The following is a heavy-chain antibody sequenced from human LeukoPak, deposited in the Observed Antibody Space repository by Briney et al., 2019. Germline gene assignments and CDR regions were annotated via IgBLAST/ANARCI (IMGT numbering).Heavy chain of an antibody. CDR1: GFTFSSYE. Sequence: PGGSLRLSCAASGFTFSSYEMNWVRKAPGKGLEWVSSISSSSSYICYADSVKGRFTISRDNAKNSLYLQMNSLRAEDTAVYYCARGATGTTALVDYWGQGTLVTVSS. CDR3: ARGATGTTALVDY. V-gene: IGHV3-21*01. J-gene: IGHJ4*02. CDR2: ISSSSSYI. D-gene: IGHD1-1*01.